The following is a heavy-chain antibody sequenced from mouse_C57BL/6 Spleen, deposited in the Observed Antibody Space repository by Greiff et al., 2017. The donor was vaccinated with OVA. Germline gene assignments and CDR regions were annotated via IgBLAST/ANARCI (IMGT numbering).Heavy chain of an antibody. CDR2: IDPSDSET. J-gene: IGHJ2*01. V-gene: IGHV1-52*01. Sequence: VQLQQPGAELVRPGSSVKLSCKASGYTFTSYWMHWVKQRPIQGLEWIGNIDPSDSETHYNQKFKDKATMTVDKSSSTAYMQLSSLTSEDSAVYYGARSGGYYVDYWGQGTTLTVSS. CDR3: ARSGGYYVDY. CDR1: GYTFTSYW. D-gene: IGHD1-1*02.